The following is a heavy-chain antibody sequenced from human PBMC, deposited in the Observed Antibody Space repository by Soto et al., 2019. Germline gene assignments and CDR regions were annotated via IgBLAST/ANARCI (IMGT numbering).Heavy chain of an antibody. Sequence: QVQLQESGPRLVKPSETLSLTCSVSGVSIGRHFWSWIRQAPGQGPELVGYIYHTVNTNYNPALKSRVTISMDTSENQLSLQLSSVTAADTAVYYCARLQYTVVTALDIWGQGTMVTVSS. CDR2: IYHTVNT. V-gene: IGHV4-59*11. J-gene: IGHJ3*02. CDR1: GVSIGRHF. D-gene: IGHD2-15*01. CDR3: ARLQYTVVTALDI.